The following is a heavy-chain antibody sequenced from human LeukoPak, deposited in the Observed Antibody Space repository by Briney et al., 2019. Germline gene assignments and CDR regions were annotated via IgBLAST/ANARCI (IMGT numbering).Heavy chain of an antibody. V-gene: IGHV4-34*01. J-gene: IGHJ4*02. CDR1: GGSISSYY. CDR2: INHSGSA. CDR3: ARDGWELSLPFDY. Sequence: SETLSLTCTVSGGSISSYYWSWIRQPPGKGLEWIGEINHSGSASYNPSLKSRVTISVDTSKNQFSLKLSSVTAADTAVYYCARDGWELSLPFDYWGQGTLVTVSS. D-gene: IGHD1-26*01.